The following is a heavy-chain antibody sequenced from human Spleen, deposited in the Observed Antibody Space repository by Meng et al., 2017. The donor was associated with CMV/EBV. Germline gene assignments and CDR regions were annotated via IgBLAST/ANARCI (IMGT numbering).Heavy chain of an antibody. CDR3: ARGDCSSTSCAWSVGAEYFDY. CDR2: ISVYNGNT. Sequence: SYAVSWVRQAPGHELEWMGWISVYNGNTNYAQKFQGRVTMTTDTSTSTAYMELRSLRPDDTAVYYCARGDCSSTSCAWSVGAEYFDYWGQGTLVTVSS. CDR1: SYA. V-gene: IGHV1-18*01. D-gene: IGHD2-2*01. J-gene: IGHJ4*02.